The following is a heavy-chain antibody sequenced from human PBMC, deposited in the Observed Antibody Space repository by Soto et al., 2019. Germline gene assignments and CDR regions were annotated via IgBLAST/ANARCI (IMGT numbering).Heavy chain of an antibody. CDR3: ARGPRGYDSHFDY. CDR2: ISNDEVNR. D-gene: IGHD5-12*01. CDR1: GFTFSGSA. J-gene: IGHJ4*02. Sequence: QVHLVESGGGVVQPGRSLRLSCAASGFTFSGSAMHWVRQAPGKGLEWVAVISNDEVNRHYADCAKGRFTISRDNFEYMLYLQMNSLRPEDTAVYYCARGPRGYDSHFDYWGQGTLVTVS. V-gene: IGHV3-30-3*01.